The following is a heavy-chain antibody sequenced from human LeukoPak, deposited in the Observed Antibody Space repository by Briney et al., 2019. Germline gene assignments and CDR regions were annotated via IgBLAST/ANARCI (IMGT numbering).Heavy chain of an antibody. J-gene: IGHJ6*03. CDR2: INPNSGGT. CDR1: GYTFTGYY. Sequence: ASVKVSCKASGYTFTGYYMHWVRQDPGQGLEWMGWINPNSGGTNYAQKFQGRVTMTRDTSISTAYMELSRLRSDDTAVYYCARDRAVTTSLFFLGYYMDVWGKGTTVTVSS. CDR3: ARDRAVTTSLFFLGYYMDV. V-gene: IGHV1-2*02. D-gene: IGHD4-11*01.